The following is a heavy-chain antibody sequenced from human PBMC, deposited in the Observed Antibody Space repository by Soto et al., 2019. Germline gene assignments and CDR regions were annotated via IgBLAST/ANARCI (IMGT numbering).Heavy chain of an antibody. CDR1: GFTFDDYS. D-gene: IGHD6-13*01. V-gene: IGHV3-9*01. CDR3: VKDESINWYSGHFRH. CDR2: INWNSGSI. J-gene: IGHJ1*01. Sequence: SLRLSFAASGFTFDDYSVHWVRQVPGKGLEWVSGINWNSGSIGYGDSVKGRFAISRDNAKNSLHLQMNSLSAEDTAFYYCVKDESINWYSGHFRHWGQGTLVTVSS.